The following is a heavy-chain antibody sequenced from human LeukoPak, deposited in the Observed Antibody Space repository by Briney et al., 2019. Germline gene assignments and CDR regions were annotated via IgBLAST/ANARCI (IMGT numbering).Heavy chain of an antibody. Sequence: SETLSLTCTVSGYSISSGYYWGWIRQPPGKGLEWIGYIYYSGSTNYNPSLKSRVTISVDTSKNQFSLKLSSVTAADTAVYYCARQAGDSSGGLDYWGQGTLVTVSS. D-gene: IGHD3-22*01. V-gene: IGHV4-61*01. CDR3: ARQAGDSSGGLDY. CDR2: IYYSGST. J-gene: IGHJ4*02. CDR1: GYSISSGYY.